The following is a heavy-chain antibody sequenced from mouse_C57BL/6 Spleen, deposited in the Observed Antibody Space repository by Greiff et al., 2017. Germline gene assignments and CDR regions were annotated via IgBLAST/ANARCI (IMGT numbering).Heavy chain of an antibody. J-gene: IGHJ1*03. V-gene: IGHV1-18*01. CDR2: INPNNGGT. Sequence: VQLQQSGPELVKPGASVKIPCKASGYTFTDYTMDWVKQSHGKSLEWIGDINPNNGGTIYNQKFKGKATLTVDKSSSTAYMELRSLTSEDTAVYYGARSDYSNSYWYFDVWGTGTTVTVSS. CDR3: ARSDYSNSYWYFDV. CDR1: GYTFTDYT. D-gene: IGHD2-5*01.